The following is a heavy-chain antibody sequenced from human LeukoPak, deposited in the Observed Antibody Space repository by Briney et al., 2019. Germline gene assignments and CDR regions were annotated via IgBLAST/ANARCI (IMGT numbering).Heavy chain of an antibody. CDR1: GGSFSGYY. J-gene: IGHJ6*03. Sequence: SETLSLTCAVYGGSFSGYYWSWIRQPPGKGLEWIGEINHSGSTNYNPSLKSRVTISVDTTKNQFSLKLSSVTAADTAVYYCARGGRIQLWLGYYMDVWGKGTTVTVSS. CDR3: ARGGRIQLWLGYYMDV. V-gene: IGHV4-34*01. D-gene: IGHD5-18*01. CDR2: INHSGST.